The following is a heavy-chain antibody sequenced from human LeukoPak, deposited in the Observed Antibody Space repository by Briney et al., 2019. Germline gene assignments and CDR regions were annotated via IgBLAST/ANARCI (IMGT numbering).Heavy chain of an antibody. V-gene: IGHV3-15*01. CDR3: TTDRLTVSRYYYYMDV. D-gene: IGHD4-17*01. CDR1: GFTFSNAW. Sequence: GGSLRLSCAASGFTFSNAWMSWVRQAPGKGLEWVGRIKSKTDGGTTDYAAPVKGRFTISRDDSKNTLYLQMNILKTEDTAVYYCTTDRLTVSRYYYYMDVWGKGTTVTVSS. CDR2: IKSKTDGGTT. J-gene: IGHJ6*03.